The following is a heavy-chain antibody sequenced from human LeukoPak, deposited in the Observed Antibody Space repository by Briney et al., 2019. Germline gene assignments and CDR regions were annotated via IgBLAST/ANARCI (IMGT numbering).Heavy chain of an antibody. Sequence: PSETLSLTCTVSGGSISSYYWSCIRQPPGPGRKWRGYIYYSGSTNYNPSLKSRVTISVATSKNQFSLKLSSVTAADTAVYYCAREYYYDSSGYSHDAFDIWGQGTMVTVSS. D-gene: IGHD3-22*01. CDR3: AREYYYDSSGYSHDAFDI. J-gene: IGHJ3*02. V-gene: IGHV4-59*12. CDR1: GGSISSYY. CDR2: IYYSGST.